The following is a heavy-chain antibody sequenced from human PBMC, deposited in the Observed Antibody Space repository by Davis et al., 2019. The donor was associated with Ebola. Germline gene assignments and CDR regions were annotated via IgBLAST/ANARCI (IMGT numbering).Heavy chain of an antibody. CDR1: GGSFSGYY. V-gene: IGHV4-34*01. CDR3: ARERFGAYYDSDHQVY. CDR2: INHSGST. J-gene: IGHJ4*02. D-gene: IGHD3-22*01. Sequence: PSETLSLTCAVYGGSFSGYYWSWIRQPPGKGLEWIGEINHSGSTNYNPSLKSRVTISVDTSKNQFSLKLSSVTAADTAVYYCARERFGAYYDSDHQVYWGQGTLVTVSS.